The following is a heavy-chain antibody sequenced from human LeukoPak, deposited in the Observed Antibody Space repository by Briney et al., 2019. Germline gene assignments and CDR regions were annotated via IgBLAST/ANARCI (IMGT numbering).Heavy chain of an antibody. CDR1: GGTFSSYA. CDR3: ARGLQELWSDYYYYYYMDV. J-gene: IGHJ6*03. D-gene: IGHD3-10*01. CDR2: IIPIFGTA. Sequence: SVKVSCKASGGTFSSYAISWVRQAPGQGLEWMGGIIPIFGTANYAQKFQGRVTITTDESTSTAYMELSSLRSEDTTVYYCARGLQELWSDYYYYYYMDVWGKGTTVTVSS. V-gene: IGHV1-69*05.